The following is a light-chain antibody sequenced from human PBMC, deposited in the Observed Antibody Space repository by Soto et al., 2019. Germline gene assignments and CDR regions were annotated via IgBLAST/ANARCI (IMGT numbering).Light chain of an antibody. CDR2: GAS. Sequence: ETVMTQSPAMLSVSPGERATLSCRASQNINRNLAWYQQKPGQAPRLLIYGASTRVTGIPVRFSGSGSGTQFSLTISSLQSEDFAVYYCQQYNEWPPLTFGGGTKVEIK. V-gene: IGKV3D-15*01. J-gene: IGKJ4*01. CDR1: QNINRN. CDR3: QQYNEWPPLT.